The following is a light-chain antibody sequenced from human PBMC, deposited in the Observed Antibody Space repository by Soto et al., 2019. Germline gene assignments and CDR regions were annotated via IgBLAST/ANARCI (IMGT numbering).Light chain of an antibody. V-gene: IGKV1-39*01. CDR3: QQSYTSRIT. CDR2: AAS. CDR1: QSVSNW. J-gene: IGKJ5*01. Sequence: DIQMTQSPSTLSASVGDRVTITCRASQSVSNWLAWYQQKPGKAPTLLIFAASSLQSGVPSRFSGSGSGTDFTLTVSNLQPEDFATYYCQQSYTSRITFGLGTRLEIK.